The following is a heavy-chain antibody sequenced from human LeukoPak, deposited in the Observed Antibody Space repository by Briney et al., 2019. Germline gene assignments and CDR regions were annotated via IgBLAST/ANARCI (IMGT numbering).Heavy chain of an antibody. CDR3: ARVNSYGLMVRGVPYNWFDP. V-gene: IGHV3-11*01. CDR1: GFSFSDYY. D-gene: IGHD3-10*01. CDR2: ISSSGSII. Sequence: GGSLRLSCAASGFSFSDYYMSWIRQAPGKGLEWVSYISSSGSIIYYADSVKGRFTISRDNAKNSLYLQMNSLRAEDTAVYYCARVNSYGLMVRGVPYNWFDPWGQGTLVTVSS. J-gene: IGHJ5*02.